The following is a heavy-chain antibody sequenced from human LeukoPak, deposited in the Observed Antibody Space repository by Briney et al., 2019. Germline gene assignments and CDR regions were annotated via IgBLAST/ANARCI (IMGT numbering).Heavy chain of an antibody. CDR3: AKDGAWLRFDD. J-gene: IGHJ4*02. Sequence: GGSLRLSCAASGFTFSSYGMKWVRQAPGKGLEWVSGISTGGGPTYYADSVRGRFTISRDDSKNTLYLQMKNLRAEDTAVYYCAKDGAWLRFDDWGQGILVTVSS. CDR2: ISTGGGPT. CDR1: GFTFSSYG. V-gene: IGHV3-23*01. D-gene: IGHD5-12*01.